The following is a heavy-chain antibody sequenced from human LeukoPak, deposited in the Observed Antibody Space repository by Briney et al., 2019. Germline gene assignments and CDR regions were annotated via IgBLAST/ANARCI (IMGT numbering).Heavy chain of an antibody. CDR1: GYTFTGYY. Sequence: ASVKVSCKASGYTFTGYYMHWVRQAPGQGLEWMGWINPNSGGTNYAQKFQGRVTMTRDTSIRTAYMELSRLRSDDTAVYYCARDGPGSGRVFDYWGQGTLVTVSS. J-gene: IGHJ4*02. D-gene: IGHD1-26*01. V-gene: IGHV1-2*02. CDR2: INPNSGGT. CDR3: ARDGPGSGRVFDY.